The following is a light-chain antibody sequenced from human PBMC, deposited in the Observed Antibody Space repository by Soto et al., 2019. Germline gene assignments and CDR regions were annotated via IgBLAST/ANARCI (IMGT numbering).Light chain of an antibody. Sequence: QSVLTQPPSVSAAPGQKFTISGSGSSSNIGNNYVSWYQQLPGTAPKLLIYDNNKRPSGIPDRFSGSKSGTSATLGITGLQTGDEADYYCGTWDSSLSAVVFGGGTKLTVL. J-gene: IGLJ2*01. CDR1: SSNIGNNY. V-gene: IGLV1-51*01. CDR2: DNN. CDR3: GTWDSSLSAVV.